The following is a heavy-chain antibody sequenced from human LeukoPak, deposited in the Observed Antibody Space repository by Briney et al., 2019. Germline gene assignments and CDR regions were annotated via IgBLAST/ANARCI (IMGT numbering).Heavy chain of an antibody. J-gene: IGHJ4*02. V-gene: IGHV3-21*01. CDR1: GSIFSSYS. CDR3: ARDLGFDY. CDR2: ISSSSSYI. Sequence: GSLRLSCAASGSIFSSYSMNWVRQAPGKGLEWVSSISSSSSYIYYADSVKGRFTISRDNAKNSLYLQMNSLRAEDTSVYYCARDLGFDYWGQGTLVTVSS. D-gene: IGHD3-16*01.